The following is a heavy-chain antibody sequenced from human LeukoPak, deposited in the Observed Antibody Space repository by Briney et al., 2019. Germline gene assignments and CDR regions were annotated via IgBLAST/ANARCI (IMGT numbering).Heavy chain of an antibody. V-gene: IGHV3-30-3*01. J-gene: IGHJ4*02. D-gene: IGHD3-22*01. Sequence: PGRSLRLSCAASGFTFSTYAMHWVRQAPGKGLEWVAVISYDGNSQYYADSVKGRFTISRDNSKNTLYLQMNSLRTEDTAVYYCARDLYYYDSSLPDYWGQGTLVTVSS. CDR3: ARDLYYYDSSLPDY. CDR2: ISYDGNSQ. CDR1: GFTFSTYA.